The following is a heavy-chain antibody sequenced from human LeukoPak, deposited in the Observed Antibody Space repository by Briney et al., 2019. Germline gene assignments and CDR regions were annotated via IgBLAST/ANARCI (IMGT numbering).Heavy chain of an antibody. CDR3: ARDRATVVTPHYFDY. J-gene: IGHJ4*02. CDR2: ISWNSGSI. CDR1: GFTFDDYA. Sequence: GRSLRLSCAASGFTFDDYAMHWVRQAPGKGLEWVSGISWNSGSIGYADSVKGRFTISRDNAKNSLYLQMNSLRAEDTAVYYCARDRATVVTPHYFDYWGQGTLDTVSS. V-gene: IGHV3-9*01. D-gene: IGHD4-23*01.